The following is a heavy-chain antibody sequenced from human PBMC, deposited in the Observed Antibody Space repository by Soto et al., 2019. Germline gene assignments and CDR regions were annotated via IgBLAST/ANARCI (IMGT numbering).Heavy chain of an antibody. J-gene: IGHJ4*02. CDR2: INPDTGTT. D-gene: IGHD2-21*01. Sequence: QVQLVQSGAGVRKPGASVKLSCQASGYTFTHYYIHWVRQAPGQGLEWLGIINPDTGTTSYAQTFQGRVTLTTDTSASTVYLKLSGLAAEDTAVYYCASCPIYGGDSYFAYWGQGTLVTVSS. V-gene: IGHV1-46*01. CDR1: GYTFTHYY. CDR3: ASCPIYGGDSYFAY.